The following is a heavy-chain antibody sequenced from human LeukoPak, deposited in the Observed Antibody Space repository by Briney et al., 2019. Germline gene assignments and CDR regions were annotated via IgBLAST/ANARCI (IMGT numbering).Heavy chain of an antibody. D-gene: IGHD4-23*01. Sequence: GGSLRLSCAASGFTFKSYGMSWVRQAPGKGLEWISSISGGGASTYYADSVKGRFTISRDSSKNTVYLQMSSLRAEDTAVYYCARVSESGNSDYWGQGTLVTVSS. J-gene: IGHJ4*02. V-gene: IGHV3-23*01. CDR2: ISGGGAST. CDR3: ARVSESGNSDY. CDR1: GFTFKSYG.